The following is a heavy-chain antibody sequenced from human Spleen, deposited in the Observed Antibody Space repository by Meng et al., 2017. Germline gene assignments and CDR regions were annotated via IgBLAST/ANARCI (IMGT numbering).Heavy chain of an antibody. V-gene: IGHV4-4*02. CDR3: AIENRGGFGETTDY. Sequence: QLQESGPGLVKPSGTLSLTCAVSGGSISSINWWSWARKPPGKGLEWIGEIYQGGSTNYNPSLKSRVTISVDKYKNLFSLKLCSVTAADTAVHYCAIENRGGFGETTDYRGQGPLVTVSS. CDR2: IYQGGST. J-gene: IGHJ4*02. D-gene: IGHD3-10*01. CDR1: GGSISSINW.